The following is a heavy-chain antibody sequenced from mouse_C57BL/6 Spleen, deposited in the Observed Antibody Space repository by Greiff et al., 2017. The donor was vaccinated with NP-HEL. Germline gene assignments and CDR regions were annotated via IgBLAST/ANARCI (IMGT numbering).Heavy chain of an antibody. J-gene: IGHJ1*03. V-gene: IGHV5-6*01. Sequence: EVQVVESGGDLVKPGGSLKLSCAASGFTFSSYGLSWVRQTPDKRLEWVATISSGGSYTYYPDSVKGRFTISRDNAKNTLYLQMSSLKSEDTAMYYCARHSTVVASPLGDFDVWGTGTTVTVSS. CDR1: GFTFSSYG. CDR2: ISSGGSYT. CDR3: ARHSTVVASPLGDFDV. D-gene: IGHD1-1*01.